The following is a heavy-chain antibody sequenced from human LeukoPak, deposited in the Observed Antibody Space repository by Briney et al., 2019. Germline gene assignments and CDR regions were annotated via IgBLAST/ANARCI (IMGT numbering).Heavy chain of an antibody. CDR2: IYYSGST. V-gene: IGHV4-59*01. Sequence: SETLSLTCTVSGGSISSYYWSWIRQPPGKGLVWIGYIYYSGSTNYNPSLKSRVTISVDTSKNQFSLKLSSVTAADTAVYYCARSRNYYYDYYYMDVWGKGTTVTVSS. CDR1: GGSISSYY. D-gene: IGHD5-24*01. J-gene: IGHJ6*03. CDR3: ARSRNYYYDYYYMDV.